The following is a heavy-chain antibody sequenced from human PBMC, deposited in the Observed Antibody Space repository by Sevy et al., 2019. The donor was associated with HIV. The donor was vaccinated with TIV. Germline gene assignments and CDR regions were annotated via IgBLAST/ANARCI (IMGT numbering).Heavy chain of an antibody. Sequence: GGSLRLSCAASGFTFDDYGMSWVRQAPGKGLEWVSGINWNGGSTGYADSVKGRFTISRDNAKNSLYLQMNSLRAEDTALYYCARDNDYGAYSAAYYFDYWGQGTLVTVSS. J-gene: IGHJ4*02. CDR2: INWNGGST. V-gene: IGHV3-20*04. CDR3: ARDNDYGAYSAAYYFDY. CDR1: GFTFDDYG. D-gene: IGHD4-17*01.